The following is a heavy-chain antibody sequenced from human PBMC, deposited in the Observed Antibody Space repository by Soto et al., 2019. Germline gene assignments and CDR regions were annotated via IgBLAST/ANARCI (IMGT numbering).Heavy chain of an antibody. Sequence: SVKVSCKASGYSFASYDSNWVRQATGQGLEWMGWMNPNSGNTGYEQKFQGRVTMTRNTSISTVYMELSSLRSEDTAVYYCERVPPAIEKAFDYWGQGTLVTVSS. D-gene: IGHD2-21*01. CDR1: GYSFASYD. V-gene: IGHV1-8*01. J-gene: IGHJ4*02. CDR2: MNPNSGNT. CDR3: ERVPPAIEKAFDY.